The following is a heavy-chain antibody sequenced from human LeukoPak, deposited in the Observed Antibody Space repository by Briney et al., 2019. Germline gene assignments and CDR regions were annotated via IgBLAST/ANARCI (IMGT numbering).Heavy chain of an antibody. V-gene: IGHV1-69*13. J-gene: IGHJ4*02. Sequence: GASVKVSCKASGGTFSSYAISWVRQAPGQGLEWMGGIIPIFGTANYAQKFQGRVTITADESTSTAYMELSSLRSEDTAVYYCARAASDGGYFDYWGQGTLVTVSS. CDR2: IIPIFGTA. D-gene: IGHD3-10*01. CDR1: GGTFSSYA. CDR3: ARAASDGGYFDY.